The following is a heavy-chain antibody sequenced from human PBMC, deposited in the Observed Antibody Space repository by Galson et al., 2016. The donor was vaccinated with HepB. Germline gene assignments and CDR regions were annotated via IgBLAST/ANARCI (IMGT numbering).Heavy chain of an antibody. D-gene: IGHD3-3*01. V-gene: IGHV1-18*01. CDR1: GYSFNNFD. Sequence: SVKVSCKASGYSFNNFDVAWVRQAPGQGLVWMGWISADNGNTNYVDNFQGRVTMTTDSSTTTAYMELRSLRSDDTAVYYCGRLASITIFGVVSDWGQGTRVTVSS. CDR2: ISADNGNT. J-gene: IGHJ4*02. CDR3: GRLASITIFGVVSD.